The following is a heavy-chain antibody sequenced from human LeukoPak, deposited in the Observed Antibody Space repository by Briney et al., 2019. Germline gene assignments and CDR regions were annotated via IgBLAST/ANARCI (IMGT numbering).Heavy chain of an antibody. J-gene: IGHJ4*02. Sequence: PGGSLRLSCAASGFAFSNYWMHWVCQAPGKGLVWVSRINTEGTTTSYADSVEGRFTISRDNAKNTLYLQMNSLRSEDTAMYYCARSQAHSNFDHWGQGTLVTVSS. V-gene: IGHV3-74*01. CDR1: GFAFSNYW. CDR3: ARSQAHSNFDH. CDR2: INTEGTTT.